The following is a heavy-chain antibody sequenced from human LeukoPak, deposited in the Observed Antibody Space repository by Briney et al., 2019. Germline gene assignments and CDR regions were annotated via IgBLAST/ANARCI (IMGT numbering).Heavy chain of an antibody. V-gene: IGHV3-30*03. CDR1: GFIFSSYW. D-gene: IGHD4-23*01. J-gene: IGHJ3*02. CDR2: ISYDGPNK. CDR3: ARDLYGGSPDAFDI. Sequence: PGGSLRLSCAASGFIFSSYWMAWVRQAPGKGLEWVAVISYDGPNKYYADSVKGRFTISRDNSKKTLYLQMNSLRAEDTAVYYCARDLYGGSPDAFDIWGQGTMVTVSS.